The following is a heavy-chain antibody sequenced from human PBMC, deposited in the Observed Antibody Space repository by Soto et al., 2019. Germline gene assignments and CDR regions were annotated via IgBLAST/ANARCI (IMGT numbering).Heavy chain of an antibody. CDR1: GGSISSYY. CDR2: IYYTGST. CDR3: ARHVFGSEYFYGMDV. Sequence: PSETLSLTCTVSGGSISSYYWSWIRQPPGKGLEWIGYIYYTGSTHYNPSLKGRVTISIDTSKTHFSLELSSVTAADTAVYYCARHVFGSEYFYGMDVWGQGTTVTVSS. V-gene: IGHV4-59*08. J-gene: IGHJ6*02. D-gene: IGHD3-10*01.